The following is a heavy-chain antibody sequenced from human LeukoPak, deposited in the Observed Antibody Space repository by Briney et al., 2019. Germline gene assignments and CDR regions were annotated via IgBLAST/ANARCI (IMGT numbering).Heavy chain of an antibody. D-gene: IGHD3-10*01. J-gene: IGHJ4*02. CDR1: GGSIRSYY. CDR3: AKGTDGSGRS. Sequence: VKPSETLSLTCTVSGGSIRSYYWSWVRQAPGKGLEWVSAISGSGGSTYYAASVKGRFTISRDNYKNTLYLQMNSLRAEDTAVYYCAKGTDGSGRSWGQGTLVTVSS. CDR2: ISGSGGST. V-gene: IGHV3-23*01.